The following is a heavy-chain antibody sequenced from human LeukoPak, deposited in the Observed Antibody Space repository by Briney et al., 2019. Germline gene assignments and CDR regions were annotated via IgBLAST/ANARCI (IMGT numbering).Heavy chain of an antibody. D-gene: IGHD2-21*02. CDR3: ARTYCGGDCFLGNRYFDL. V-gene: IGHV4-4*09. CDR1: GGSITNYY. CDR2: IHFSGST. J-gene: IGHJ2*01. Sequence: PSETLSLTCSVSGGSITNYYWSWIRQPPGKGLEWIAYIHFSGSTNINPSLKSRVTMSLDTSKHHFSLDLTSVTAADTAVYYCARTYCGGDCFLGNRYFDLWGRGTLITVSS.